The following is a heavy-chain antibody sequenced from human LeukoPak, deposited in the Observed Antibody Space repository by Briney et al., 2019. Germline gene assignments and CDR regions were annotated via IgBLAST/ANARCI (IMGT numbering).Heavy chain of an antibody. Sequence: ASVKVSCKASGYTFTGYYMHWVRQAPGQGLEWMGWINPNSGGTNYAQKFQGRVTMTRDTSISTAYMELSRLRSDDTAVYYCASVSYDFWSGYSAFDYWGQGTLVTVSS. V-gene: IGHV1-2*02. CDR1: GYTFTGYY. CDR2: INPNSGGT. J-gene: IGHJ4*02. CDR3: ASVSYDFWSGYSAFDY. D-gene: IGHD3-3*01.